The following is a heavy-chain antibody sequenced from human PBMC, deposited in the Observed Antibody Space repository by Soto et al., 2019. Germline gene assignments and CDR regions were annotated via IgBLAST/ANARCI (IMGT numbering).Heavy chain of an antibody. CDR1: GGSISSYY. V-gene: IGHV4-59*01. J-gene: IGHJ4*02. Sequence: QVQLQESGPGLVKPSETLSLTCTVSGGSISSYYWSWIRQPPGKGLEWIGYIYYSGSTNYNPSLKSRVTISVDTSKNQFSLKLSSVTAADTAVYYCARGVLWYSSGWYQTPNFDYWGQGTLVTVSS. D-gene: IGHD6-19*01. CDR2: IYYSGST. CDR3: ARGVLWYSSGWYQTPNFDY.